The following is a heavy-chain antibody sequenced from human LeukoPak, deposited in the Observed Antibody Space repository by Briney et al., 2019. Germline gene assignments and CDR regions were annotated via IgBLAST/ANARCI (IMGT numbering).Heavy chain of an antibody. CDR2: FSYSGGT. V-gene: IGHV4-59*01. J-gene: IGHJ4*02. D-gene: IGHD3-16*01. CDR3: AREGPLGKYYDY. Sequence: PSETLSLTCTVSGGSINNLFWTCIRQPPGNGLESIGYFSYSGGTTYNPSLKSRVTISIDTSKNQFSLNLNSVTPADTAVYYCAREGPLGKYYDYWGPGTLVTVSS. CDR1: GGSINNLF.